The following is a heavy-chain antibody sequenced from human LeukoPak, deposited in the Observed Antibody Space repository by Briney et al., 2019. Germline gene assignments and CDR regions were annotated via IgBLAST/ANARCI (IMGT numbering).Heavy chain of an antibody. V-gene: IGHV3-21*01. CDR3: AREEDYYDSSGYYPY. CDR2: ISSSSSYI. CDR1: GFTFSSYS. J-gene: IGHJ4*02. D-gene: IGHD3-22*01. Sequence: GGSLRLSCAASGFTFSSYSMTWVRQAPGKGLEWVSSISSSSSYIYYADSVKGRFTISGDNAKNSLYLQMNSLRAEDTAVYYCAREEDYYDSSGYYPYWGQGTLVTVSS.